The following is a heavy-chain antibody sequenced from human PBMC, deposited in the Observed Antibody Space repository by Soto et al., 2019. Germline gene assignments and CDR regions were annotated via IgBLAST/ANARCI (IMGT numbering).Heavy chain of an antibody. CDR2: IYYSGST. Sequence: SETLSLTCTVSGGSISSYYWSWIRQPPGKGLEWIGYIYYSGSTNYNPSLKSRVTISVDTSKNQFSLKLSSVTAADTAVYYCARQGYDFWSGYYGSYYYMDVWGKGTTVTVSS. V-gene: IGHV4-59*08. CDR3: ARQGYDFWSGYYGSYYYMDV. D-gene: IGHD3-3*01. J-gene: IGHJ6*03. CDR1: GGSISSYY.